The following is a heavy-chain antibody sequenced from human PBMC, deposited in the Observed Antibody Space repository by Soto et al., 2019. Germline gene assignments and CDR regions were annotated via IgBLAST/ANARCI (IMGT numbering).Heavy chain of an antibody. CDR3: ARSQGSSTSLEIYYYYYYGMAV. V-gene: IGHV1-69*01. CDR2: IIPISGTA. Sequence: QVQLVQSGAEVKKPGSSVKVSCKASGGTFSNYAISWVRQAPGQGLEWMGGIIPISGTANYAQKFQGRVTITAGESTSTAYMELSSLRSEDTPVYYCARSQGSSTSLEIYYYYYYGMAVWGQGTTVTVSS. D-gene: IGHD2-2*01. J-gene: IGHJ6*02. CDR1: GGTFSNYA.